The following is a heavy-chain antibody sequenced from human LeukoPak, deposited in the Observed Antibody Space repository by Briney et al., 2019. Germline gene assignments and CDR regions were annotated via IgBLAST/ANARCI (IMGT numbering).Heavy chain of an antibody. Sequence: ASVKVSCKASGYTFTTYGFCWVRQAPGHGLEWMGWISANTGKTNYAQKFQGRVTMTTDTSTTTAYMELSNLRPDDTALYHCAKVAGDRMDYWGQGTLVTVSS. CDR1: GYTFTTYG. V-gene: IGHV1-18*01. CDR2: ISANTGKT. CDR3: AKVAGDRMDY. J-gene: IGHJ4*02. D-gene: IGHD6-13*01.